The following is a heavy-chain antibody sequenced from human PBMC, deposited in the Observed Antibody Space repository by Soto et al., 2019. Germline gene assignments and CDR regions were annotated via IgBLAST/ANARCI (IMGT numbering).Heavy chain of an antibody. V-gene: IGHV3-9*01. CDR1: GFTFNSND. Sequence: GGSLRLSCAVSGFTFNSNDMTWVRQAPGKGLEWVSGVSRNGDDIDYADSVKGRFIISRDNAKNSLYLQMNTLRPEDTALYYCAKARYSSNWYYFDYWGQGTPVTVSS. J-gene: IGHJ4*02. CDR2: VSRNGDDI. CDR3: AKARYSSNWYYFDY. D-gene: IGHD6-13*01.